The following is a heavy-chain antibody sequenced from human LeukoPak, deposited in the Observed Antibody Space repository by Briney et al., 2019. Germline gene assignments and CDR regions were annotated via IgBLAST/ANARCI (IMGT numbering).Heavy chain of an antibody. D-gene: IGHD1-26*01. CDR2: FDPEDGET. Sequence: ASVKVSCKVSGYTLTELSMHWVRQAPGKGLEWMGGFDPEDGETIYAQKFQGRVTMTEDTSTDTAYMELSSLRSEDTAVYYCPTGMGATSVFDYWGQGTLVTVSS. CDR1: GYTLTELS. CDR3: PTGMGATSVFDY. J-gene: IGHJ4*02. V-gene: IGHV1-24*01.